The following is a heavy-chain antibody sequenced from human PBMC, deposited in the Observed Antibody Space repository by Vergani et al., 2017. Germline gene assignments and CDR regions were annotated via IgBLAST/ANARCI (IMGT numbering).Heavy chain of an antibody. J-gene: IGHJ3*02. CDR3: AGYPPALSYDSSGSNTDAFDI. Sequence: EVQLVESGGGLVKPGGSLRLSCAASGFTFSSYSMNWVRQAPGKGLEWVSSISSSSSYIYYADSVKGRFTISRDNAKNSLYLQMNSLRAEDTAVYYCAGYPPALSYDSSGSNTDAFDIWGQGTMVTVSS. D-gene: IGHD3-22*01. V-gene: IGHV3-21*01. CDR1: GFTFSSYS. CDR2: ISSSSSYI.